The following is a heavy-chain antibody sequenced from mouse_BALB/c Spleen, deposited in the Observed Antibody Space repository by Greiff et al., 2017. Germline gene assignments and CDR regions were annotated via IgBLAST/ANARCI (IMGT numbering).Heavy chain of an antibody. Sequence: VQLQQSGAELVRPGTSVKVSCKASGYAFTNYLIEWVKQRPGQGLEWIGVINPGSGGTNYNEKFKGKATFTADTSSNTAYMQLSSLTSEDSAVYYCARRNWADWGQGTTLTVSS. CDR2: INPGSGGT. D-gene: IGHD4-1*01. CDR3: ARRNWAD. CDR1: GYAFTNYL. J-gene: IGHJ2*01. V-gene: IGHV1-54*02.